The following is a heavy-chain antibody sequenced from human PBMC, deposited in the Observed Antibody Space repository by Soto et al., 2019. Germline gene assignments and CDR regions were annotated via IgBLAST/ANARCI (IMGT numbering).Heavy chain of an antibody. D-gene: IGHD3-22*01. V-gene: IGHV3-73*01. J-gene: IGHJ4*02. Sequence: GGSLRLSCAASGFTFSGSAMHWVRQASGKGLEWVGRIRSKANSYATAYAASVKGRFTISRDDSKNTAYLQMNSLKTEDTALYYCTGRGYDSSGPYDYWGQGTLVTVSS. CDR3: TGRGYDSSGPYDY. CDR2: IRSKANSYAT. CDR1: GFTFSGSA.